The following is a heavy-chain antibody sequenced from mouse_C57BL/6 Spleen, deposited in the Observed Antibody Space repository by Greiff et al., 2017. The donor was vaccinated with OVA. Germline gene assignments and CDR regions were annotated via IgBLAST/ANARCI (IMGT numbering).Heavy chain of an antibody. Sequence: EVQVVESGGDLVKPGGSLKLSCAASGFTFSSYGMSWVRQTPDKRLEWVSLISSGGSYTYYPDSVKGRFPISRDNAKNTRYLQMSSLKSEDTARYYCARQTNYDYDEDFDYWGQGTTLTVSS. CDR1: GFTFSSYG. J-gene: IGHJ2*01. CDR2: ISSGGSYT. V-gene: IGHV5-6*01. CDR3: ARQTNYDYDEDFDY. D-gene: IGHD2-4*01.